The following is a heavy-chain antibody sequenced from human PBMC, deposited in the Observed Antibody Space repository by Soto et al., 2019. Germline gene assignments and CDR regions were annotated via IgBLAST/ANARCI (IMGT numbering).Heavy chain of an antibody. CDR2: ISDSGGST. CDR1: GLTLSNYA. CDR3: ARSARPYCSSTSCFNWFDP. Sequence: ESGGGLVQPGGSLRLSCAASGLTLSNYAMTWVRQAPGKGLEWVSSISDSGGSTYYADSVKGRFTISRDNSKNTLYLQMNSLRAEDTAVYYCARSARPYCSSTSCFNWFDPWGQGSLVTVSS. D-gene: IGHD2-2*01. J-gene: IGHJ5*02. V-gene: IGHV3-23*01.